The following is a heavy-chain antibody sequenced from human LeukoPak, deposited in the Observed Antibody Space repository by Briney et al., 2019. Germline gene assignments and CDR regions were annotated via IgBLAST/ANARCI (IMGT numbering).Heavy chain of an antibody. CDR2: MNPNSGNT. J-gene: IGHJ5*02. CDR3: ARDRAYCTSTTCYRDNWFDP. Sequence: ASVKVSCKASGYTFTSYDINWVRQATGQGLEWMGWMNPNSGNTGYAQKFQGRVTMTRDTSTSTVYMELSSLRSEDTALYYCARDRAYCTSTTCYRDNWFDPWGQGTLVTVSS. D-gene: IGHD2-2*02. V-gene: IGHV1-8*02. CDR1: GYTFTSYD.